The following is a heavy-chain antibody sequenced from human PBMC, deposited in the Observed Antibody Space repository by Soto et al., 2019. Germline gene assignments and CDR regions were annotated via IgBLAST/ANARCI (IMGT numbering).Heavy chain of an antibody. V-gene: IGHV4-61*01. CDR3: ARSLGVARLYLMDV. D-gene: IGHD5-12*01. CDR1: GGSVSSGSYY. CDR2: IYYSGST. J-gene: IGHJ6*02. Sequence: PSETLSLTCTVSGGSVSSGSYYWSWIRQPPGKGLEWIGYIYYSGSTNYNPSLKSRVTISVDTSKNQFSLKLSSVTAADTAVYYCARSLGVARLYLMDVWGQRTTVILAS.